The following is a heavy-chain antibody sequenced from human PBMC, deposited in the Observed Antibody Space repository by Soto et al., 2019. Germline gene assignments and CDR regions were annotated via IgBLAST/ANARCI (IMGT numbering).Heavy chain of an antibody. CDR1: GGSISSGGYS. D-gene: IGHD1-26*01. J-gene: IGHJ4*02. CDR2: IYHSGST. CDR3: ARGSGSYPIDY. Sequence: TSETLSLTCAVSGGSISSGGYSWSWIRQPPGKGLEWIGYIYHSGSTYYNPSLKSRVTISVDRSKNQFSLKLSSVTAADTAVYYCARGSGSYPIDYWGQGTLVTVSS. V-gene: IGHV4-30-2*01.